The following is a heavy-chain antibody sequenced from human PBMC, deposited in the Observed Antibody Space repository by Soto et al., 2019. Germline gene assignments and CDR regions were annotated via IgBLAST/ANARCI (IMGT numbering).Heavy chain of an antibody. V-gene: IGHV3-30*18. CDR3: AKGSRGGYSRVLMALDS. CDR2: ISFDGIRT. J-gene: IGHJ4*02. CDR1: GFSLGSFG. Sequence: QVQLVESGGGVVQPGRSLRLYCAGSGFSLGSFGMHWVRQAPGMGLEWVGVISFDGIRTDYADSVKGRFTISRDTSQNPMDLQMSSLSVEDTAVYYCAKGSRGGYSRVLMALDSWGQVTLVTVSS. D-gene: IGHD3-22*01.